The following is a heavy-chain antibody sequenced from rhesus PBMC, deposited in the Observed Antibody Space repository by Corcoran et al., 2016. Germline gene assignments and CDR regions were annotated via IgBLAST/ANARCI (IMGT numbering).Heavy chain of an antibody. CDR2: TRNGGST. V-gene: IGHV4-160*01. D-gene: IGHD3-9*01. CDR3: ARLKGVYEDDYGYYYEYFDF. J-gene: IGHJ4*01. Sequence: QVQRQQWGEGLVKPSETLSLTCDVYAASISSYSWNWHRHHPGTGPVGFGRTRNGGSTNHNTSLKSRVTISIATSKKQFSLKLGSVTAADTAVYYCARLKGVYEDDYGYYYEYFDFWGQGVLVTVSS. CDR1: AASISSYS.